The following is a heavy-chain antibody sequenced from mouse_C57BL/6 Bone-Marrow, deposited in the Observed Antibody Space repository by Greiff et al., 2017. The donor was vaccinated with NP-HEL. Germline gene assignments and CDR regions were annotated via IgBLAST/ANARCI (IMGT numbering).Heavy chain of an antibody. Sequence: QVQLKQPGAELVRPGSSVKLSCKASGYTFTSYWMHWVKQRPIQGLEWIGNIDPSDSETHYNQKFKDKATLTVDKSSSTAYMQLSSLTSEDSAVYYGARGGGTVDYWGQGTTLTVSA. CDR3: ARGGGTVDY. V-gene: IGHV1-52*01. J-gene: IGHJ2*01. D-gene: IGHD4-1*01. CDR2: IDPSDSET. CDR1: GYTFTSYW.